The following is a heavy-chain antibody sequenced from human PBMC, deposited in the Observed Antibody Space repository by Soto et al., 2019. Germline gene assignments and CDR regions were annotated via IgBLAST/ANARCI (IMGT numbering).Heavy chain of an antibody. CDR1: GFTFSRYG. Sequence: GGSLRLSCAASGFTFSRYGMHWVRQGPAKGLEWVSFISYDGGNTDYVGSVKGRFTISRDNSKNTLYLQMRSLRAVDTAVYFCAREVRANLNDFGDYEWFDPWGQGTLVTVSS. J-gene: IGHJ5*02. CDR2: ISYDGGNT. D-gene: IGHD4-17*01. V-gene: IGHV3-30*03. CDR3: AREVRANLNDFGDYEWFDP.